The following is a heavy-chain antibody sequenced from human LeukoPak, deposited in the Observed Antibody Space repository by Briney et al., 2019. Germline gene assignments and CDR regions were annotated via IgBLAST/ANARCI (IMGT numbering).Heavy chain of an antibody. D-gene: IGHD3-10*01. V-gene: IGHV3-23*01. CDR2: ISGSGGGT. CDR1: RFTFSSYG. CDR3: AKVATGSYYNWPFDY. J-gene: IGHJ4*02. Sequence: PGGSLRLSCAASRFTFSSYGMSWVRQAPGKGLEWVSAISGSGGGTYYADSVKGRFTISRDNSKNTLYLQMNSLSAEDTAVYYCAKVATGSYYNWPFDYWGQGTLVTVSS.